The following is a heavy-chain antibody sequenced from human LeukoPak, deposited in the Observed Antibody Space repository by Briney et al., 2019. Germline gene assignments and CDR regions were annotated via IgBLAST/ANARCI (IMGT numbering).Heavy chain of an antibody. CDR1: GYTFTCYY. D-gene: IGHD1-1*01. J-gene: IGHJ3*02. CDR2: INPNSGGT. CDR3: ARDRGYPTASAFDI. Sequence: GASVKVSCKASGYTFTCYYMHWVRQAPGQGLEWMGWINPNSGGTNYAQKFQGRVTMTRDTSISTAYMELSRLRSDDTAVYYCARDRGYPTASAFDIWGQGTMVTVSS. V-gene: IGHV1-2*02.